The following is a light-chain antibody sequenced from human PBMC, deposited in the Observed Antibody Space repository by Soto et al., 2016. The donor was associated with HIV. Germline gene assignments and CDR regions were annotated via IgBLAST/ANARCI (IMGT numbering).Light chain of an antibody. Sequence: DIQLTQSPSFLSASVGDRVTITCRASQGISSSLAWYQQKPGKAPTLLIYAASTLQSGVPSRFSGSGSGTEFTLTISSLQAEDFATYYCQQYYTYPLTFGGGTKVEIK. CDR2: AAS. V-gene: IGKV1-9*01. J-gene: IGKJ4*01. CDR1: QGISSS. CDR3: QQYYTYPLT.